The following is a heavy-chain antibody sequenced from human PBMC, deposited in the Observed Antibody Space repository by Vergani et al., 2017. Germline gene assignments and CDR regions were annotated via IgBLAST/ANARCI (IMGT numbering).Heavy chain of an antibody. CDR1: GYSFTSYW. Sequence: EVQLVQSGAEVKKPGESLRISCKGSGYSFTSYWISWVRQMPGKGLEWLGRIDPSDSYTNYSPSFQGHVTISADKSNSTAYLQWSSLKASDTAMYYCAKRDISARPRAFDIWGQGTMVTVSS. J-gene: IGHJ3*02. CDR3: AKRDISARPRAFDI. CDR2: IDPSDSYT. D-gene: IGHD6-6*01. V-gene: IGHV5-10-1*03.